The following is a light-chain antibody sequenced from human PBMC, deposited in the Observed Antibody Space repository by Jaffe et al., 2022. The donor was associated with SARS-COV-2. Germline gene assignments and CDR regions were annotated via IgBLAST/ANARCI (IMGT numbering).Light chain of an antibody. Sequence: DIQMTQSPSTLSASVGDRVIITCRASQSISTWLAWYQQRPGKAPKLLIYQASSLESGVPSRFSGSGSGTEFTLTISSLQPDDFATYYCQQYNSYSITFGQGTRLEIK. CDR3: QQYNSYSIT. J-gene: IGKJ5*01. V-gene: IGKV1-5*03. CDR1: QSISTW. CDR2: QAS.